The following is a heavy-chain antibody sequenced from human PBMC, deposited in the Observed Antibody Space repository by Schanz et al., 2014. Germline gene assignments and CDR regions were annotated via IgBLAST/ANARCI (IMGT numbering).Heavy chain of an antibody. CDR2: IKTKTDGGTT. Sequence: VQLVESGGALEQPGGSLRLSCAASGFTSSNAWMSWVRQAPGKGLEWVGRIKTKTDGGTTDYAAPVKGRFTISRDDSTNTLYLQMNSLKTEDTAVYYCTTGGRRGYSHYFYGMDVWGQGTTVTVSS. J-gene: IGHJ6*02. D-gene: IGHD5-18*01. CDR1: GFTSSNAW. V-gene: IGHV3-15*02. CDR3: TTGGRRGYSHYFYGMDV.